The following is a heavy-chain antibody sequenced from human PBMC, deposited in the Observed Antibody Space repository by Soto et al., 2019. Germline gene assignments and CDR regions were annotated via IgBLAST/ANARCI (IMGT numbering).Heavy chain of an antibody. J-gene: IGHJ4*02. CDR2: IWYDGSNK. V-gene: IGHV3-33*01. D-gene: IGHD1-26*01. CDR3: ARDRMEGIVGALDY. Sequence: QVQLVESGGGVVQPGRSLRLSCAASGFTFSSYGMHWVRQAPGKGLEWVAVIWYDGSNKYYADSVKGRFTISRDNSKNTLYLQMNSLRAEDTAVYYCARDRMEGIVGALDYWGQGTLVTVSS. CDR1: GFTFSSYG.